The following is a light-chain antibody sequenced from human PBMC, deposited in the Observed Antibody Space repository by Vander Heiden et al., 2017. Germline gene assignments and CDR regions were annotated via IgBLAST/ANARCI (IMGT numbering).Light chain of an antibody. CDR3: QQDGSSPRT. CDR2: GAS. CDR1: QRVRSSY. J-gene: IGKJ1*01. V-gene: IGKV3-20*01. Sequence: IVFPQSPGTLSLSPGERATLSCRASQRVRSSYLAWYQQKPGQAPRLLIYGASSRATGIPDRFSGSGSGTDFTLTISRLEPEDFAVYYCQQDGSSPRTFGQGTKVEIK.